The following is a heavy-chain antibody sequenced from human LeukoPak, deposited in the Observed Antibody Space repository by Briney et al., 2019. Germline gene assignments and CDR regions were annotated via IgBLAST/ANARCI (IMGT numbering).Heavy chain of an antibody. J-gene: IGHJ4*02. V-gene: IGHV3-74*01. D-gene: IGHD3-10*01. CDR1: GFSLSGYW. CDR2: NNGDGSTT. Sequence: GGSLRLSCVASGFSLSGYWMYWVRQAPGKGLMYISRNNGDGSTTNYADVVKGRFSISRDNAKNTLYLQMSSLRAEDTAVYYCARDRGPRTGFMVREAYDYWGQGTLVTVSS. CDR3: ARDRGPRTGFMVREAYDY.